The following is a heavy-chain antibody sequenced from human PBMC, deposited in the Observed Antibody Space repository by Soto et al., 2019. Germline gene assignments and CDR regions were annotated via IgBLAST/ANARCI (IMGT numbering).Heavy chain of an antibody. Sequence: GGSLSLSCAASGFTFSSYAMSWVRQAPGKGLEWVSAISGSGGSTYYADSVKGRFTISRDNSKNTLYLQMNSLRAEDTAVYYCAKGRLRFLEWLSFDYWGQGTLVTVSS. CDR1: GFTFSSYA. J-gene: IGHJ4*02. CDR2: ISGSGGST. CDR3: AKGRLRFLEWLSFDY. V-gene: IGHV3-23*01. D-gene: IGHD3-3*01.